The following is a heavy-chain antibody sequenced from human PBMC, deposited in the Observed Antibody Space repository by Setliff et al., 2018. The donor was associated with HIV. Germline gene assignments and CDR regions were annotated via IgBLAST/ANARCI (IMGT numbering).Heavy chain of an antibody. J-gene: IGHJ5*02. D-gene: IGHD3-22*01. Sequence: LSLTCTVSDDSITGNNWWNWVRQPPGKGLEWIGEIDHSGSTNYSPSLKSRVTMSVDTSKNQFSLKLSSVTAADTAVYYCARHPYYYDSSGYHAPNWFDPWGQGTLVTVSS. V-gene: IGHV4-4*02. CDR1: DDSITGNNW. CDR3: ARHPYYYDSSGYHAPNWFDP. CDR2: IDHSGST.